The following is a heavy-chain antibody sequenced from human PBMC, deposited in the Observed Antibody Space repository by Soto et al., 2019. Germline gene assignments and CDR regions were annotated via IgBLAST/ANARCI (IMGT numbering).Heavy chain of an antibody. CDR1: RGTLRNFV. D-gene: IGHD4-17*01. CDR3: ARPRGDYGQHNWFDP. J-gene: IGHJ5*02. CDR2: IIPFFGTT. Sequence: QVHLVQSGAKVKKPGSSVKVSCKDTRGTLRNFVIDWLRQAPGQGPEWMGGIIPFFGTTNYAQKFQGRLTLTADESTRTAYMELDRLTSEDTAIYYCARPRGDYGQHNWFDPWGQGTLITVSS. V-gene: IGHV1-69*01.